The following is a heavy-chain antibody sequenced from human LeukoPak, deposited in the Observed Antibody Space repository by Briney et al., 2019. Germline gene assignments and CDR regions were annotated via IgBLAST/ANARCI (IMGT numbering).Heavy chain of an antibody. D-gene: IGHD3-22*01. CDR3: AGQHDVNAYYFY. Sequence: PSETLSLTCAVTGHSINSGYYWGWIRQPPGRGLEWIGSISHSGSIFYNPSLQSRVTISVDSSENRFSLKLSSVTAADTAIYSCAGQHDVNAYYFYWGQGTLVAVSS. V-gene: IGHV4-38-2*01. J-gene: IGHJ4*02. CDR2: ISHSGSI. CDR1: GHSINSGYY.